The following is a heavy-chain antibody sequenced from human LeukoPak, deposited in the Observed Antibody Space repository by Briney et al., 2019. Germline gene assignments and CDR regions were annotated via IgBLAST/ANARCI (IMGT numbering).Heavy chain of an antibody. Sequence: SETLSLTCTVSGGSIGSTTYYWGWIRQPPGKGLEWIGSIYYSGNTYYNPSLNSRVTISVDTSKNQFSLKLTSVTAADTAVYYCAREGIVGATGTFDYWGQGTLVTVSS. J-gene: IGHJ4*02. D-gene: IGHD1-26*01. CDR3: AREGIVGATGTFDY. V-gene: IGHV4-39*07. CDR1: GGSIGSTTYY. CDR2: IYYSGNT.